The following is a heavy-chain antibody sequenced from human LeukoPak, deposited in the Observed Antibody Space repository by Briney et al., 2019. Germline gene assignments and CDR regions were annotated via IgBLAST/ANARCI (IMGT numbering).Heavy chain of an antibody. V-gene: IGHV1-46*01. J-gene: IGHJ5*02. D-gene: IGHD2-2*02. CDR2: INPSDSSA. CDR3: GRAFIVVKAAAINGPINWFDP. Sequence: ASVKVSCKASGYTFSGYYIHWVRQAPGQGLEWMGMINPSDSSAAYPQKFQGRVTMTRDTSTSTVYMELSSLRSEDTAVYYCGRAFIVVKAAAINGPINWFDPWGQGTLVTVSS. CDR1: GYTFSGYY.